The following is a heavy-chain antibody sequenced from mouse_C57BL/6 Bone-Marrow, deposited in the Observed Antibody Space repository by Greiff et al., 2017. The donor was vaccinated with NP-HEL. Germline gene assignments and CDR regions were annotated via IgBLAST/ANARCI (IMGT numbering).Heavy chain of an antibody. CDR3: TSSDYYGSSYDGFAY. CDR2: ISSGGDYI. Sequence: EVMLVESGEGLVKPGGSLKLSCAASGFTFSSYAMSWVRQTPEKRLEWVAYISSGGDYIYYADTVKGRFTISRDNARNTLYLQMISLKSEDTAMYYCTSSDYYGSSYDGFAYWGQGTLVTVSA. CDR1: GFTFSSYA. V-gene: IGHV5-9-1*02. D-gene: IGHD1-1*01. J-gene: IGHJ3*01.